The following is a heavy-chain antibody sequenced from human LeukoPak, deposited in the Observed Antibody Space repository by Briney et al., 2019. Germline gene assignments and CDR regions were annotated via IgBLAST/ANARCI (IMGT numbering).Heavy chain of an antibody. Sequence: GGSLRLSCAASGFTFSSYSMNWVRQAPGKGLEWVSSISSSSSYIYCADSVEGRFTISRDNAKNSLYLQMNSLRAEDTAVYYCARGNIISGFDYWGQGTLVTVSS. CDR1: GFTFSSYS. V-gene: IGHV3-21*01. D-gene: IGHD1-14*01. J-gene: IGHJ4*02. CDR3: ARGNIISGFDY. CDR2: ISSSSSYI.